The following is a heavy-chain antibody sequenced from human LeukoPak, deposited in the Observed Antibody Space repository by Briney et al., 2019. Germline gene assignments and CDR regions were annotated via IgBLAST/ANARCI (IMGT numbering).Heavy chain of an antibody. CDR3: ARVTYYYDSSGYYYFDY. V-gene: IGHV4-59*01. J-gene: IGHJ4*02. CDR1: GGSISSYY. D-gene: IGHD3-22*01. CDR2: IYYSGST. Sequence: PSETLSLTCTVSGGSISSYYWSWIRQPPGKGLEWIGYIYYSGSTNYNPSLKSRVTISVDTSKNQFSLKLSSVTAADTAVYYCARVTYYYDSSGYYYFDYWGQGTLVTVSS.